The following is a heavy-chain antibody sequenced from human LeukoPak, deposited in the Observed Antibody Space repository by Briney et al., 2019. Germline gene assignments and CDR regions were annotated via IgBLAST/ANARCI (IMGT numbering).Heavy chain of an antibody. D-gene: IGHD4-17*01. J-gene: IGHJ4*02. CDR2: INANNGVA. Sequence: ASVKVSCKASGYIFTGHYIHWVRQAPGQGHEWMGWINANNGVADYAQKFQGRVTMTRDTSIDTTYMELSRLRSDDTAVYYCARVHPDYVDYYFDYWGQGTLVTVSS. CDR1: GYIFTGHY. CDR3: ARVHPDYVDYYFDY. V-gene: IGHV1-2*02.